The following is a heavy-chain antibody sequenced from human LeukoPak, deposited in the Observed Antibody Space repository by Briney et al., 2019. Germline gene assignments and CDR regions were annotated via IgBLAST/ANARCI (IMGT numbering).Heavy chain of an antibody. V-gene: IGHV3-74*03. CDR2: INSDGGIT. CDR1: GFTFSIHW. CDR3: ASGITAEESVAIDY. Sequence: PGGSLRLSCAVSGFTFSIHWMYWVRQAPGKGLVFVSRINSDGGITKYADSVKGRFTIARDNAKNMLYLGMNSLRVDDTAVYYCASGITAEESVAIDYWGQGTVVTVSS. J-gene: IGHJ4*02. D-gene: IGHD1-14*01.